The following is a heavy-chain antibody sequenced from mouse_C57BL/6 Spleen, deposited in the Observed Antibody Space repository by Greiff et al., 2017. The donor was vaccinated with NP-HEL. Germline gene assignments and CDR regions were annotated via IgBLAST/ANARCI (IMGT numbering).Heavy chain of an antibody. CDR2: IYPGDGDT. D-gene: IGHD1-1*01. V-gene: IGHV1-82*01. CDR3: ATPRDYYGSRDYFDY. CDR1: GYAFSSSW. J-gene: IGHJ2*01. Sequence: QVHVKQSGPELVKPGASVKISCKASGYAFSSSWMNWVKQRPGKGLEWIGRIYPGDGDTNYNGKFKGKATLTADKSSSTAYMQLSGLTSEDSAVYFCATPRDYYGSRDYFDYWGQGTTLTVSS.